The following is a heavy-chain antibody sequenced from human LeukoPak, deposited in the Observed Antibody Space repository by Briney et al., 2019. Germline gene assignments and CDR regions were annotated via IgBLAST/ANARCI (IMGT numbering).Heavy chain of an antibody. J-gene: IGHJ4*02. V-gene: IGHV3-30*18. CDR2: ISYDGSNK. D-gene: IGHD3-3*01. Sequence: GGSLRLSCAASGFTFSSYGMHWVRQAPGNGLEWVAVISYDGSNKYYADSVKGRFTISRDNSKNTLYLQMNSLRAEDTAVYYCAKGFVDYFDYWGQGTLVTVSS. CDR1: GFTFSSYG. CDR3: AKGFVDYFDY.